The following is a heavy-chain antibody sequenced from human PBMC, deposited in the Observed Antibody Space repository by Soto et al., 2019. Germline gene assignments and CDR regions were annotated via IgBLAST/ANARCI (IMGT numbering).Heavy chain of an antibody. CDR2: IYSGGST. J-gene: IGHJ4*02. CDR1: GFIVSSNH. Sequence: VQLVESGGGLVQPGGSLRLSCAASGFIVSSNHMSWVRQAPGKGLEWVSIIYSGGSTSYADSVKGRFTISRDNSKNTLYLQMNSLRAEDTAVYYCARSSGDYLFDYWGQGTLVTVSS. V-gene: IGHV3-66*01. CDR3: ARSSGDYLFDY. D-gene: IGHD4-17*01.